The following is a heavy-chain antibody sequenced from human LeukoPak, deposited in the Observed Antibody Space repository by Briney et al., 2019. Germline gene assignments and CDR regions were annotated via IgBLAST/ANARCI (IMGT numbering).Heavy chain of an antibody. J-gene: IGHJ6*03. CDR3: ARGERYFAWLPNYYYYYMDV. Sequence: GASVKVSCKASGYTFTSYDINWGRQATGQGREWMGWMNPNSGNTGYAQKFQGRVTITRNTSISTAYMELSSLRSEDTAVYYCARGERYFAWLPNYYYYYMDVWGKGTTVTVSS. CDR2: MNPNSGNT. CDR1: GYTFTSYD. D-gene: IGHD3-9*01. V-gene: IGHV1-8*03.